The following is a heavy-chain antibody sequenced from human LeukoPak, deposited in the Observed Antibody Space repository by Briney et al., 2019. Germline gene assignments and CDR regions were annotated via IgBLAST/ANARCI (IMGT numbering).Heavy chain of an antibody. J-gene: IGHJ4*02. V-gene: IGHV4-38-2*02. Sequence: SETLSLTCTVSGYSISSGYYWGWIRQPPGKGLEWIGSVYHSGSTYYNPSLKSRVTISVDTSKNQFSLKLSSVTAADTAVYYCARVSMVRGAPDYYFDYWGQGTLVTVSS. D-gene: IGHD3-10*01. CDR1: GYSISSGYY. CDR2: VYHSGST. CDR3: ARVSMVRGAPDYYFDY.